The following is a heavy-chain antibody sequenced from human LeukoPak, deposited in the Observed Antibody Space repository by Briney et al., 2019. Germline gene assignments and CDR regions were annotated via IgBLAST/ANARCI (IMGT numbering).Heavy chain of an antibody. V-gene: IGHV4-4*02. CDR3: AREGGFYRPLDY. J-gene: IGHJ4*02. CDR2: VHLDGRT. CDR1: GGSISSTNW. D-gene: IGHD3-3*01. Sequence: SETLSLTCGVSGGSISSTNWWTWVRQPPGKGLEWIGEVHLDGRTNYNPSLESRLTMSVDLSENHISLKLTSVTAADMAVYYCAREGGFYRPLDYSGQGTLVTVSS.